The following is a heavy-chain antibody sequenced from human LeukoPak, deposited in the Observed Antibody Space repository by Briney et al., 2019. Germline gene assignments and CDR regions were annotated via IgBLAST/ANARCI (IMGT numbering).Heavy chain of an antibody. CDR1: GFTFSSYA. CDR2: ISYDGSNK. CDR3: AREREVLLWFGEYMSADY. D-gene: IGHD3-10*01. Sequence: GGSLRLSCAASGFTFSSYAMHWVRQAPGKGLEWVAVISYDGSNKYYADSVKGRFTISRDNSKNTLYLQMNSLRAEDTAVYYCAREREVLLWFGEYMSADYWGQGTLVTVSS. V-gene: IGHV3-30-3*01. J-gene: IGHJ4*02.